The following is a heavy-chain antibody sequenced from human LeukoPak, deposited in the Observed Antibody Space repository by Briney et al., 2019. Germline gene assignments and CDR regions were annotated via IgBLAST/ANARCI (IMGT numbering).Heavy chain of an antibody. CDR1: GGTFSSYA. CDR3: ARDHRNGSQGYCGGGSCHKTSSDAFDI. CDR2: IIPIFGTA. J-gene: IGHJ3*02. D-gene: IGHD2-15*01. V-gene: IGHV1-69*06. Sequence: ASVKVSCKASGGTFSSYAISWVRQAPGQGLEWMGGIIPIFGTANYAQKFQGRVTITADKSTSTAYMELSSLRSEDTAVYYCARDHRNGSQGYCGGGSCHKTSSDAFDIWGQGTMVTVSS.